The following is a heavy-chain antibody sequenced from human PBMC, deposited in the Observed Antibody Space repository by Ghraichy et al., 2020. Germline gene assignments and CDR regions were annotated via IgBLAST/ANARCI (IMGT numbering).Heavy chain of an antibody. J-gene: IGHJ5*02. Sequence: SETLSLTCTVSGGSTSSSFWAWIRQPPGKGLEWLAFISYIASPKYNPSLESRVAISMDTSKNQFSLRLDSVTAADTAVYFCARWSLDRFSGTYTFDTWGQGTLVTVSS. CDR3: ARWSLDRFSGTYTFDT. V-gene: IGHV4-59*08. CDR1: GGSTSSSF. CDR2: ISYIASP. D-gene: IGHD1-26*01.